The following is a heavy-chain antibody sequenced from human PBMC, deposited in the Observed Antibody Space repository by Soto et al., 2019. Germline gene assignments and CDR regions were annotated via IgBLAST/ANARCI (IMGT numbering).Heavy chain of an antibody. V-gene: IGHV3-15*07. D-gene: IGHD3-10*01. CDR1: GFTFSNAW. CDR3: TKGVSLLWFGELDYGMDV. J-gene: IGHJ6*02. Sequence: PGGSLRLSCAASGFTFSNAWMNWVRQAPGKGLEWVGRIKSKTDGGTTDYAAPVKGRFTISRDDSKNTLYLQMNSLKTEDTAVYYCTKGVSLLWFGELDYGMDVWGQGTTVTVSS. CDR2: IKSKTDGGTT.